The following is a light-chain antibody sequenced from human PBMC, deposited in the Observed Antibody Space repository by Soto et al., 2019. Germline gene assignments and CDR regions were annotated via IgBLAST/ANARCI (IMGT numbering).Light chain of an antibody. CDR2: DVS. CDR1: SSDVGGYNY. Sequence: QSALTQPASVSGSPGQSITISCTGTSSDVGGYNYVSWYQQHPGKAPKLMIYDVSNRPSGVSNRFSGSKSGNTACLTISGLQAEDEADYYCSSYTSSSLVFGGGTKLTVL. V-gene: IGLV2-14*01. CDR3: SSYTSSSLV. J-gene: IGLJ2*01.